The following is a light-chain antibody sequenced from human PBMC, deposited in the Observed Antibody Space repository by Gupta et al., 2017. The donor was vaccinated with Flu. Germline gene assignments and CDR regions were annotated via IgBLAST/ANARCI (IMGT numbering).Light chain of an antibody. V-gene: IGKV1-12*01. J-gene: IGKJ4*01. Sequence: GDRVTITCRTSQIIAAWINWYQQKPGKAPRILIHAASTKPSDVPSRFSGGGDGTEYSLTISGLQAEDSGTYYCQRANTFPLSFGGGTKVEI. CDR2: AAS. CDR3: QRANTFPLS. CDR1: QIIAAW.